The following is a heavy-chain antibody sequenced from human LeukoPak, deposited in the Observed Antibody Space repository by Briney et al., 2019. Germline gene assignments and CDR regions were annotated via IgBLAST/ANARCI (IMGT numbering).Heavy chain of an antibody. Sequence: GGSLRLSCAASGFTFSSYAMSWVRQAPGKGLEWVSAISGSGGSTYYADSVKGRFTISRDNAKNSLYLQMNSLRAEDTAVYYCATAVFPTRPFYDFWSGWDYWGQGTLVTVSS. CDR1: GFTFSSYA. D-gene: IGHD3-3*01. CDR3: ATAVFPTRPFYDFWSGWDY. V-gene: IGHV3-23*01. J-gene: IGHJ4*02. CDR2: ISGSGGST.